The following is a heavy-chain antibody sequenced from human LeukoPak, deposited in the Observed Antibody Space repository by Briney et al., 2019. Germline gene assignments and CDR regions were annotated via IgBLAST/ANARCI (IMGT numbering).Heavy chain of an antibody. CDR3: ARGYSSSPDWFDP. D-gene: IGHD6-13*01. V-gene: IGHV4-59*01. CDR2: IYYSGST. CDR1: GSSISSYY. Sequence: SETLSLTCTVSGSSISSYYWSWIRQPPGKGLEWIGYIYYSGSTNYNPSLKSRVTISVDTSKNQFSLKLSSVTAADTAVYYCARGYSSSPDWFDPWGQGTLVTVSS. J-gene: IGHJ5*02.